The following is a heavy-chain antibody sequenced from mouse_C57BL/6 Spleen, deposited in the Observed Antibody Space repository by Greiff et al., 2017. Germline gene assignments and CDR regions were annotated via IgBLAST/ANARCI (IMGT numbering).Heavy chain of an antibody. CDR1: GYTFTSYW. CDR3: AKGSNDWYFDV. D-gene: IGHD2-5*01. CDR2: IHPNSGST. J-gene: IGHJ1*03. Sequence: VQLQQPGAELVKPGASVKLSCKASGYTFTSYWMHWVKQRPGQGLEWIGMIHPNSGSTNYNEKFKSKATLTVDKSSSTAYMQLSSLTSEDSAVYYCAKGSNDWYFDVWGTGTTVTVSS. V-gene: IGHV1-64*01.